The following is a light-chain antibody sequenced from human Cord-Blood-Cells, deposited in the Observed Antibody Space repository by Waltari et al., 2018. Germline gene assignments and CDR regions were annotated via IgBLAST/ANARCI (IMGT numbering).Light chain of an antibody. J-gene: IGLJ3*02. CDR2: DIS. Sequence: QSALTQPRSVSGSPGQSVTISCTGTSSHVGRYNYVSWYQQHPGKAPKLMIYDISKRPSGVPDRFSGSKSGNTASPTISGLQAEDEADYYCCSYAGSYTLVFGGGTKLTVL. CDR1: SSHVGRYNY. CDR3: CSYAGSYTLV. V-gene: IGLV2-11*01.